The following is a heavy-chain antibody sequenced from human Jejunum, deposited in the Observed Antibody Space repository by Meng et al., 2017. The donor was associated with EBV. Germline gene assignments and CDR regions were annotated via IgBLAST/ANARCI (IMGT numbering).Heavy chain of an antibody. D-gene: IGHD5/OR15-5a*01. CDR3: AKERRGFYAES. CDR1: GFSFIDHA. V-gene: IGHV3-30*18. Sequence: QVQLVESGXGVVQHGMXLRLSCAASGFSFIDHAMHWARQAPGQGLEWVALVSYDGSVQLYADSVKGRFTVSKDRSKNTLYLQMNSLRTEDTAVYYCAKERRGFYAESWGQGTLVTVSS. CDR2: VSYDGSVQ. J-gene: IGHJ5*02.